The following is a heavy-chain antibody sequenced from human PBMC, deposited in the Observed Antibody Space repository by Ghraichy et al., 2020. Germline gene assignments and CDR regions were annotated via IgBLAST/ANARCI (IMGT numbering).Heavy chain of an antibody. V-gene: IGHV4-34*01. J-gene: IGHJ4*02. CDR3: ARGVRTYYDSH. D-gene: IGHD3-22*01. Sequence: SETLSLTCAVYGGSFSGYYWSWIRQPPGKGLEWIGEINHSGSTNYNPSLKSRVTISVDTSKNQFSLKLSSVTAADTAVYYCARGVRTYYDSHWGQGTLVTVSS. CDR1: GGSFSGYY. CDR2: INHSGST.